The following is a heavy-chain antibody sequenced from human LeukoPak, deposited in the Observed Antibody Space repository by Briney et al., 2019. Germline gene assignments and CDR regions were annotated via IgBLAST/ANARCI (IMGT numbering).Heavy chain of an antibody. D-gene: IGHD1-26*01. CDR2: ISGSGGST. V-gene: IGHV3-23*01. CDR3: ARLMWELPPHYYYMDV. J-gene: IGHJ6*03. CDR1: GFTFSSYG. Sequence: GGSLRLSCAASGFTFSSYGMSWVRQAPGKGLEWVSAISGSGGSTYYADSVKGGFTISRDNPKNTLYLQMNSLRAEDTAVYYCARLMWELPPHYYYMDVWGKGTTVTISS.